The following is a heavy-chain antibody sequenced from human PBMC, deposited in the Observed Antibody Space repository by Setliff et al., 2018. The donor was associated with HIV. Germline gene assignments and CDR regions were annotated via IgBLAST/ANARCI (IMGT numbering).Heavy chain of an antibody. D-gene: IGHD5-18*01. CDR2: INPSVGST. J-gene: IGHJ1*01. V-gene: IGHV1-46*03. Sequence: ASVKVSCKVSGDTLTELSIHWVRQAPGQGLEWMGMINPSVGSTSHAQKFQGRVSMTRDTATNTVYMELTSLRSEDTAVYYCARGLGYSSGSEYFQYWGQGTLVTVSS. CDR1: GDTLTELS. CDR3: ARGLGYSSGSEYFQY.